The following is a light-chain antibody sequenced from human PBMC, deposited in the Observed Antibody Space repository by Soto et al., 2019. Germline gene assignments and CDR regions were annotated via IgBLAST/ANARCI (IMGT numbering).Light chain of an antibody. CDR3: ETWDSNIHWV. V-gene: IGLV4-60*02. J-gene: IGLJ3*02. CDR2: LEGSGSY. Sequence: QPVLTQLSSASASLGSSVKLTCTLSSWHSSYIIAWHQQQPGKAPRYLMKLEGSGSYNKGSGVPDRFSGSSSGADRYLTISNLQFEDEADYYCETWDSNIHWVFGVGTKLTVL. CDR1: SWHSSYI.